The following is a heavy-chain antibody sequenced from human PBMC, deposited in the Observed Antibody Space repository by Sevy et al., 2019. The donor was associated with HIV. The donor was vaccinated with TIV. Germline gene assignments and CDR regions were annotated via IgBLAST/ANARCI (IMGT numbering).Heavy chain of an antibody. J-gene: IGHJ4*02. V-gene: IGHV3-48*02. CDR1: GFTFSSYS. Sequence: GGSLRLSCAASGFTFSSYSMNWVRQAPGKGLESVSYISSSSSTIYYADSVKGRFTISRDNAKNSLYLQMNSLRDEDTAVYYCARGTLMVRGVKGFDYWGQGTLVTVSS. CDR3: ARGTLMVRGVKGFDY. D-gene: IGHD3-10*01. CDR2: ISSSSSTI.